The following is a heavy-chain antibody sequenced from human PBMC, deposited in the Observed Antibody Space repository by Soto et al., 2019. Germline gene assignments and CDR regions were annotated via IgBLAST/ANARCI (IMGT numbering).Heavy chain of an antibody. V-gene: IGHV4-30-2*01. CDR1: GGSISSGDYS. CDR2: IYYGGST. Sequence: TSEMLSLTCAVSGGSISSGDYSLNWFRPPPGKGLEWIGYIYYGGSTYYNPSLQSRVTMSVDRSRNQFSLKLNSVTAADTAVYYCARVRREYDNSGPVDYWGQGTLVTVSS. J-gene: IGHJ4*02. D-gene: IGHD3-22*01. CDR3: ARVRREYDNSGPVDY.